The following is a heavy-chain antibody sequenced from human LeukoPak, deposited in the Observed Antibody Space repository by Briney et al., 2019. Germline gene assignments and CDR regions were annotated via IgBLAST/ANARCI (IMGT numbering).Heavy chain of an antibody. Sequence: GGSLRLSCAASGFTFSDYSMNWVRQAPGKGLEWVSYISSSSSTRYYADSVKGRFTISRDNAKNSLYLQMNSLRAEDTAVYYCARETVATVVWGQGTTVTVSS. V-gene: IGHV3-48*01. J-gene: IGHJ6*02. D-gene: IGHD5-12*01. CDR3: ARETVATVV. CDR1: GFTFSDYS. CDR2: ISSSSSTR.